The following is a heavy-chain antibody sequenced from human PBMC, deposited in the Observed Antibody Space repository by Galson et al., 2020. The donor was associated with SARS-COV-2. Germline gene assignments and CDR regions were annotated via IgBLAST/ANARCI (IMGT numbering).Heavy chain of an antibody. CDR2: IDWDDDK. D-gene: IGHD6-13*01. Sequence: SGPTLVKPTQTLTLTCTFSGFSLSTSGMCVSWIRQPPGKALEWLARIDWDDDKYYSTSLKTRLTISKDTSKDQVVLTMTNMDPVDTATYYCARIRVFGPAAGGMDVWGQGTTVTVSS. J-gene: IGHJ6*02. V-gene: IGHV2-70*11. CDR3: ARIRVFGPAAGGMDV. CDR1: GFSLSTSGMC.